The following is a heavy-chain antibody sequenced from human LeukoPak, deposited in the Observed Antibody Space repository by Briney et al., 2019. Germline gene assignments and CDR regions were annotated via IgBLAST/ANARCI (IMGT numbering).Heavy chain of an antibody. J-gene: IGHJ4*02. V-gene: IGHV1-69*05. CDR1: GGTFSGYA. CDR2: IIPIFGTA. Sequence: ASVKVSCKASGGTFSGYAISWVRQAPGQGLEWMGGIIPIFGTANYAQKFQGRVTITTDESTSTAYMELSSLRSEDTAVYYCASAPGGFGELLFDYWGQGTLVTVSS. CDR3: ASAPGGFGELLFDY. D-gene: IGHD3-10*01.